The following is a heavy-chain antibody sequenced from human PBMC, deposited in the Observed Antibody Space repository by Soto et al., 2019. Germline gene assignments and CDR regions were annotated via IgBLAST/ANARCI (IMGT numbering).Heavy chain of an antibody. CDR2: INLGGST. CDR3: AREAGYFDL. Sequence: SETLSLTCAVSGGSFSGYFWSWIRQPPGKGLEWIGEINLGGSTNYNPSLKSRVTITRDTSASTAYMELSSLRSEDTAVYYCAREAGYFDLWGRGTLVTVSS. J-gene: IGHJ2*01. CDR1: GGSFSGYF. V-gene: IGHV4-34*01.